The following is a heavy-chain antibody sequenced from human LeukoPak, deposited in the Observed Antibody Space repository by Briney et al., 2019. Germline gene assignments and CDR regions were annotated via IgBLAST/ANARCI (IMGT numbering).Heavy chain of an antibody. CDR1: GFTFSSYS. CDR3: ARDHLVGAYDAFDI. Sequence: PGGSLRLSCASSGFTFSSYSMNWVRQAPGKGLEWVSSISSSSSYIYYADPVKGRFTISRDNAKNSLYLQMNSLRAEDTAVYYCARDHLVGAYDAFDISGQGTMVTVSS. D-gene: IGHD1-26*01. CDR2: ISSSSSYI. V-gene: IGHV3-21*01. J-gene: IGHJ3*02.